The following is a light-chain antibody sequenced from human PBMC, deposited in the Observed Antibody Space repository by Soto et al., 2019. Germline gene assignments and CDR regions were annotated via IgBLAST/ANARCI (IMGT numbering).Light chain of an antibody. CDR1: QRVSDW. J-gene: IGKJ2*01. V-gene: IGKV1-5*03. CDR2: KAS. CDR3: QQYDNFSPYT. Sequence: DIQMTQSPSTLSASVGDRVTLTCRASQRVSDWLAWYQQKPGKAPKILIYKASNLASGVPSRFSGSGSGTACTLTISSLQLDDSGTYYCQQYDNFSPYTFGQATKLEIK.